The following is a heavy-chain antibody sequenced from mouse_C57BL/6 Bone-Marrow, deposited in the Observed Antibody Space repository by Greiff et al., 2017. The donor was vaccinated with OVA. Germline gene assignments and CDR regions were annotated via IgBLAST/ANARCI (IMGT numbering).Heavy chain of an antibody. Sequence: EVQLVESGGGLVQPKGSLKLSCAASGFSFNTYAMNWVRQAPGKGLEWVARIRSKSNNYATYYADSVKDRFTISRDDSESMLYLQMNNLKTEDTAMYYCVRPYSNYPWYFDVWGTGTTVTVSS. D-gene: IGHD2-5*01. CDR3: VRPYSNYPWYFDV. CDR1: GFSFNTYA. J-gene: IGHJ1*03. V-gene: IGHV10-1*01. CDR2: IRSKSNNYAT.